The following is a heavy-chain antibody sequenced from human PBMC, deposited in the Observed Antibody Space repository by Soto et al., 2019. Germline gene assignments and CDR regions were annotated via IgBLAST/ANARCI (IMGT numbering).Heavy chain of an antibody. CDR2: IFYSGST. V-gene: IGHV4-61*08. CDR1: GDSVSSTGYY. Sequence: QVQLQESGPGLVKPSETLSLTCTVSGDSVSSTGYYWSWIRQPPGKGLEWIGYIFYSGSTEYNPSLKSRVIISVDTSKNQFSLKVSSVTAADTAVYYCVRGRDYSKVGWWGQGTLVTVSA. D-gene: IGHD2-21*01. CDR3: VRGRDYSKVGW. J-gene: IGHJ4*02.